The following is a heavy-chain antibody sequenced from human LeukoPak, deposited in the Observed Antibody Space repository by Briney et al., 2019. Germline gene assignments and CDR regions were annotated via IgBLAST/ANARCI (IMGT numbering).Heavy chain of an antibody. CDR1: GFTFSSYA. J-gene: IGHJ4*02. V-gene: IGHV3-23*01. CDR3: ARESYYGDYLISLDY. CDR2: ISGSGGST. Sequence: GGSLRLSCAASGFTFSSYAMSWARQAQGKGLELVSAISGSGGSTYYADSVKGRFTISRDNAKNSLYLQMNSLRAEDTAVYYCARESYYGDYLISLDYWGQGTLVTVSS. D-gene: IGHD4-17*01.